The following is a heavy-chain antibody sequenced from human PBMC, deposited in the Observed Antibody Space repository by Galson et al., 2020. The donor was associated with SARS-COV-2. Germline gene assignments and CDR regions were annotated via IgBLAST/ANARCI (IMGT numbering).Heavy chain of an antibody. Sequence: GESLKISCAASGFTFSSYSMNWVRQAPGKGLEWVSYISSSSSTIYYADSVKGRFTISRDNAKNSLYLQMNSLRAEDTAVYYCARDSNDFCSGSANWFYPWGQGTLVTVSS. V-gene: IGHV3-48*04. CDR3: ARDSNDFCSGSANWFYP. D-gene: IGHD3-3*01. J-gene: IGHJ5*02. CDR2: ISSSSSTI. CDR1: GFTFSSYS.